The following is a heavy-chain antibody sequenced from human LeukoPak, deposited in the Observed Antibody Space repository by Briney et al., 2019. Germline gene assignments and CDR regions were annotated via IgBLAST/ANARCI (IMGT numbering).Heavy chain of an antibody. Sequence: GGSLRLSCAASGFTFSSHWMSWVRQAPGKGLEWVANIKKDGSEKYYVDAVKGRFTISRDNAKTSLYLQMNSLRVEDTAMYYCARAGQINAFDLWGQGTMVTVSS. D-gene: IGHD1-1*01. J-gene: IGHJ3*01. V-gene: IGHV3-7*01. CDR1: GFTFSSHW. CDR2: IKKDGSEK. CDR3: ARAGQINAFDL.